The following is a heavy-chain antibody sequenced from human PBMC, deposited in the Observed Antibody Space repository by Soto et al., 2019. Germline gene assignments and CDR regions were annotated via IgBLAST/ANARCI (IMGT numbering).Heavy chain of an antibody. CDR1: GGTFSSYA. CDR3: ARDPPRIAARPADHYYYGMDV. Sequence: GASVKVSCKASGGTFSSYAISWVRQAPGQGLEWMGGIIPIFGTANYAQKFQGRVTITADKSTSTAYMELSSLRSEDTAVYYCARDPPRIAARPADHYYYGMDVWGQGTTVTVPS. D-gene: IGHD6-6*01. V-gene: IGHV1-69*06. J-gene: IGHJ6*02. CDR2: IIPIFGTA.